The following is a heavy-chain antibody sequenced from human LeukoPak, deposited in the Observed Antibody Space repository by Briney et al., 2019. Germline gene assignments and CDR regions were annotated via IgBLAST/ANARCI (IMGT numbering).Heavy chain of an antibody. CDR3: ARARTGYYDFSF. J-gene: IGHJ4*02. V-gene: IGHV4-4*09. D-gene: IGHD3-3*01. CDR2: IYTSGST. CDR1: GGSISSYY. Sequence: PSETLSLTCTVPGGSISSYYWSWIRQPPGKGLEWIGYIYTSGSTNYNPSLKSRVTISVDTSKNQFSLKLSSVTAADTAVYYCARARTGYYDFSFWGQGTLVTVSS.